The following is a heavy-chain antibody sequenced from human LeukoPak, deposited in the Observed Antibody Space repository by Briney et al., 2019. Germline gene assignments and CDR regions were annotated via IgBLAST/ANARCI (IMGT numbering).Heavy chain of an antibody. CDR2: ISYDGSNK. Sequence: GRSLRLSCAASGFTFSSYGMHWGRQAPGKGLEWVAVISYDGSNKYYADSVKGRFTISRDNSKNTLCLQMNSLRAEDTAVYYCASSPLTAAAGDYWGQGTLVTVSS. CDR3: ASSPLTAAAGDY. D-gene: IGHD6-13*01. V-gene: IGHV3-30*03. J-gene: IGHJ4*02. CDR1: GFTFSSYG.